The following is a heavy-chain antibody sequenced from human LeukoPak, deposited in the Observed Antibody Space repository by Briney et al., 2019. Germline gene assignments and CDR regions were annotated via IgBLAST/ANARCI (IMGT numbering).Heavy chain of an antibody. D-gene: IGHD3-10*01. Sequence: GGSLRLSCAASGFIFSNYWMSWVRQAPGKGLEWVANIKHDGSETYYVGSVKGRFTISRDNAKNSLYLQMNSLRAEDTALFYCARIITSAFDVWGHGTMVTVSS. V-gene: IGHV3-7*01. CDR1: GFIFSNYW. CDR2: IKHDGSET. CDR3: ARIITSAFDV. J-gene: IGHJ3*01.